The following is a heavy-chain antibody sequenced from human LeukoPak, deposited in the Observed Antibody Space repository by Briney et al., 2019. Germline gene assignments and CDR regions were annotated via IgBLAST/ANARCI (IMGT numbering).Heavy chain of an antibody. J-gene: IGHJ5*02. V-gene: IGHV4-59*01. CDR1: GGSFSGYY. CDR2: IYYSGST. Sequence: SETLSLTCAVYGGSFSGYYWSWIRQPPGKGLEWIGYIYYSGSTNYNPSLKSRVTISVDTSKNQFSLKLSSVTAADTAVYYCARGHCSSTSCAAGWFDPWGQGTLVTVSS. CDR3: ARGHCSSTSCAAGWFDP. D-gene: IGHD2-2*01.